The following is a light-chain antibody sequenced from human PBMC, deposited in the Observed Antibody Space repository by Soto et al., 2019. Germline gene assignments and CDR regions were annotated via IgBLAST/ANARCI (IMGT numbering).Light chain of an antibody. CDR3: QQYSKWPIT. CDR2: GIS. Sequence: EMVMTRSPAILSVSPGESATVSCMASQSVHSNYLAWYQQHPGQPPRLLIYGISTRATGIPARFSGSGSGTEFSLTISSLQSEDFAVYYCQQYSKWPITFGQGTRLEIK. CDR1: QSVHSN. V-gene: IGKV3-15*01. J-gene: IGKJ5*01.